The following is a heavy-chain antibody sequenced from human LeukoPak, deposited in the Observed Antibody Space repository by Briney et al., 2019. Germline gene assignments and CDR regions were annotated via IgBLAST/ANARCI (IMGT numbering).Heavy chain of an antibody. CDR2: IWYDGSNK. J-gene: IGHJ4*02. CDR1: GFTFSSYG. Sequence: GRSLRLSCAASGFTFSSYGMHWVRQAPGKGLEWVAVIWYDGSNKYYADSVKGRFTISRDNSKNTLYLQMNSLRAEDTAVYYCAKERSGFNFDYWSQGTLVTVSS. D-gene: IGHD1-1*01. V-gene: IGHV3-33*06. CDR3: AKERSGFNFDY.